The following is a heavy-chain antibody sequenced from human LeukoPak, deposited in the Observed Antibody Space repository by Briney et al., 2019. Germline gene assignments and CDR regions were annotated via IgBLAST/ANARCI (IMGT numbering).Heavy chain of an antibody. D-gene: IGHD1-14*01. CDR1: GFTFSNYW. J-gene: IGHJ4*02. CDR3: ARHNPLWGY. V-gene: IGHV3-7*04. Sequence: GESLKISCAASGFTFSNYWMSWVRQAPGKGLEWVANIKQDGTEKYYVDSVKGRFTISRDNAKNSLYLQMNSLRADDTALYYCARHNPLWGYWGQGTLVTVSS. CDR2: IKQDGTEK.